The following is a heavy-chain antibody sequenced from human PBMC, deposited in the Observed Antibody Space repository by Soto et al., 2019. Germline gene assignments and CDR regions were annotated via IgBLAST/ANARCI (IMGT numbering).Heavy chain of an antibody. Sequence: GESLKISCKGSGYSFTSYWIGWVRQMPGKGLEWMGIIYPGDSDTRYSPYFQGQVTISADKSISTAYLKWSSLKASDTAMYYCAATVVPAYYGMDVWGQGTTVTVSS. CDR1: GYSFTSYW. V-gene: IGHV5-51*01. CDR2: IYPGDSDT. D-gene: IGHD2-2*01. CDR3: AATVVPAYYGMDV. J-gene: IGHJ6*02.